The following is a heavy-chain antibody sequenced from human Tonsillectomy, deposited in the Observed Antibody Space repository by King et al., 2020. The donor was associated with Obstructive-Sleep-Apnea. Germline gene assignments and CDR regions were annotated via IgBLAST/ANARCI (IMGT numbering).Heavy chain of an antibody. J-gene: IGHJ4*02. CDR2: INWNCGSR. V-gene: IGHV3-9*01. Sequence: VQLVESGGGLVQPGRSLRLSCAASGFNFDDYAMNWVRQAPGKGLEWVSGINWNCGSRGYADSVKGRFTISRDNAKNLVFLQMNSLRTWDTALYYCAKDLSSGWYKGCDYWGQGTLVTVSS. CDR3: AKDLSSGWYKGCDY. CDR1: GFNFDDYA. D-gene: IGHD6-19*01.